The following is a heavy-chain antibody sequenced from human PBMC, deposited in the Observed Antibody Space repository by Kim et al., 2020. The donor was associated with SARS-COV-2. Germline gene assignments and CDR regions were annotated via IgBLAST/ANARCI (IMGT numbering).Heavy chain of an antibody. V-gene: IGHV3-74*01. D-gene: IGHD7-27*01. Sequence: GGSLRLSCAASGFTFSRSWMHWVRQAPGKGLVWVSRINSDGSSTSYADSVKGRFTISRDNAKNTLYLQVNSLRAEDTAVYYCARVGHLGADYWGAQLYYFDDWGQGTLVTVSS. CDR2: INSDGSST. J-gene: IGHJ4*02. CDR3: ARVGHLGADYWGAQLYYFDD. CDR1: GFTFSRSW.